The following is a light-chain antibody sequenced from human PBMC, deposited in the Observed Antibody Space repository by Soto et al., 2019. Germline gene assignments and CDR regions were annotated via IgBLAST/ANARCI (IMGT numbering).Light chain of an antibody. V-gene: IGKV4-1*01. CDR3: HQHYNIPFT. J-gene: IGKJ3*01. CDR2: WAS. Sequence: DIVMTQSPDSLAVSLGERATINCKSSQSVLYSSNNKNYLAWFQQKPGQPPTLLIYWASTRESGVPDRFSGSGSETDFTLTISSLQAEDVAVYFCHQHYNIPFTFGPGTKWRSN. CDR1: QSVLYSSNNKNY.